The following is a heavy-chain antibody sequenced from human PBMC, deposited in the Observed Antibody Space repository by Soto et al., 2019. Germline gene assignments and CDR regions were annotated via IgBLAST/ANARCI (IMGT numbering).Heavy chain of an antibody. CDR2: ISAYNGNT. CDR3: ARVEYYSSSYYFDY. J-gene: IGHJ4*02. D-gene: IGHD6-6*01. Sequence: ASVKVSCKASGYTFTSYGISWVRQAPGQGLEWMGWISAYNGNTNYAQKLQGRVTMTTDTSTSTAYMELRSQRSDDTAVYYCARVEYYSSSYYFDYWGQGTLVTVSS. CDR1: GYTFTSYG. V-gene: IGHV1-18*01.